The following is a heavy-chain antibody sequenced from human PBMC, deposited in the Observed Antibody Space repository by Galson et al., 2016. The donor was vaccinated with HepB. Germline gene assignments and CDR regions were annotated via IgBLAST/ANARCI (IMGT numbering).Heavy chain of an antibody. Sequence: SLRLSCAASGFTSSHYSMIWVRQAPGKGLEWISYISGTSPTIYYADSVRGRFTVSRDNAKNSLYLRMNSLRDEDTAVYYCARVSYITMMVVVVDPWGQGTLVTVSS. D-gene: IGHD3-22*01. CDR1: GFTSSHYS. V-gene: IGHV3-48*02. CDR3: ARVSYITMMVVVVDP. J-gene: IGHJ5*02. CDR2: ISGTSPTI.